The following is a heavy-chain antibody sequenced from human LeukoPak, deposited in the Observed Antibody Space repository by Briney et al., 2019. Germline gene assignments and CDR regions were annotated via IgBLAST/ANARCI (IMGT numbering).Heavy chain of an antibody. CDR1: GFTFSSYA. Sequence: GGSLRLSCAASGFTFSSYAMSWVRQAPGEGLEWVSAISGSGGSTYYADSVKGRFTISRDSSKNTLYLQMNSLRAEDTAVYYCAKDPGSSSPYFDYWGQGTLVTVSS. D-gene: IGHD6-6*01. CDR2: ISGSGGST. V-gene: IGHV3-23*01. J-gene: IGHJ4*02. CDR3: AKDPGSSSPYFDY.